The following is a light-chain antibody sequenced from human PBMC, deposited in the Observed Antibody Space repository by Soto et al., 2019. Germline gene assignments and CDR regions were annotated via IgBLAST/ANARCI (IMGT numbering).Light chain of an antibody. Sequence: NFMLAQPHSVSESPGKTVTIPCTGSSGTVVTNYVQWYQQRPGSAPTTVIYEDNQRPSGVPDRFSGSIDRSSNSASLTISGLKTEDEADYYCQSSDSRNHVVFGGGTKLTVL. J-gene: IGLJ2*01. CDR2: EDN. CDR3: QSSDSRNHVV. CDR1: SGTVVTNY. V-gene: IGLV6-57*02.